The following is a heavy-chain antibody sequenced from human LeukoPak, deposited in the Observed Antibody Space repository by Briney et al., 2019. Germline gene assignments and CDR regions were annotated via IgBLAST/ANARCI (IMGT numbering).Heavy chain of an antibody. CDR1: GGSFSGYY. Sequence: SETLSLTCAVYGGSFSGYYWSWIRQPPGKGLEWIGEINHSGSTNYNPSLKSRVTISVDTSKNQFSLKLSSVTAADTAVYYCARETVSIGYCSGGSCYHPRRHAFDIWGQGTMVTVSS. J-gene: IGHJ3*02. D-gene: IGHD2-15*01. V-gene: IGHV4-34*01. CDR2: INHSGST. CDR3: ARETVSIGYCSGGSCYHPRRHAFDI.